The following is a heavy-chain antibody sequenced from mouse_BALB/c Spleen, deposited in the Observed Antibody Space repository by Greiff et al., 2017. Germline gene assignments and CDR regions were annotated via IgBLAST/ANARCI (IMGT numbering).Heavy chain of an antibody. CDR2: ISYSGST. J-gene: IGHJ2*01. Sequence: EVQLQQSGPGLVKPSQSLSLTCTVTGYSITSDYAWNWIRQFPGNKLEWMGYISYSGSTSYNPSLKSRISITRDTSKNQFFLQLNSVTTEDTATYYCARRPLYGNPFDYWGQGTTLTVSS. D-gene: IGHD2-1*01. V-gene: IGHV3-2*02. CDR1: GYSITSDYA. CDR3: ARRPLYGNPFDY.